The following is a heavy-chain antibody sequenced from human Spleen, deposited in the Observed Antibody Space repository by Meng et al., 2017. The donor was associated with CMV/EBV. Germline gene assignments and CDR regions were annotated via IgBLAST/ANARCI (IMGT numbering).Heavy chain of an antibody. CDR1: TGPYS. D-gene: IGHD2-2*01. Sequence: TGPYSWNCIPPPPGKGLEWIGHVYYSGSPHYKPSLNPSLESRATISVDTSNNQFSLRLSSVTAADTAIYYCAKSVLGVSVIPASIRDWGQGTLVTVSS. CDR3: AKSVLGVSVIPASIRD. V-gene: IGHV4-31*02. J-gene: IGHJ4*02. CDR2: VYYSGSP.